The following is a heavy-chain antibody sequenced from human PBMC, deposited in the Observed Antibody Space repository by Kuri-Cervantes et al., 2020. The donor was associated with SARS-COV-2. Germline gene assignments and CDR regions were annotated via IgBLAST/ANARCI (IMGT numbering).Heavy chain of an antibody. D-gene: IGHD3-9*01. V-gene: IGHV3-23*01. J-gene: IGHJ4*02. CDR3: AKGADYDILTGYYIFDY. Sequence: LSLTCAASGFTFSSYAMHWVRQAPGKGLEWVSAISGSGGSTYYADSVKGRFTISRDNSKNTLYLQMNSLRAEDTAVYYCAKGADYDILTGYYIFDYWGQGTLVTVSS. CDR2: ISGSGGST. CDR1: GFTFSSYA.